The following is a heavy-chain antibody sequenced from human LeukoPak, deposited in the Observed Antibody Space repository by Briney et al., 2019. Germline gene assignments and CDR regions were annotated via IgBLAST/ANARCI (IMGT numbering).Heavy chain of an antibody. V-gene: IGHV3-53*01. Sequence: GSLRLSCAASGFTLSNNYMTWGRQAPGKGLEWVSVIHIGGDTYYADSVKGRFTISRDNSKNTLYLQMNSLRVEDTAVYYCARDLVGATVPDWGQGTLVTVSS. CDR2: IHIGGDT. D-gene: IGHD1-26*01. J-gene: IGHJ4*02. CDR3: ARDLVGATVPD. CDR1: GFTLSNNY.